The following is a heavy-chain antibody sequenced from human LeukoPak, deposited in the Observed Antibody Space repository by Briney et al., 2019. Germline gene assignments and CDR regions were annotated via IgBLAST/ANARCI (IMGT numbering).Heavy chain of an antibody. J-gene: IGHJ3*01. CDR1: GASISTYH. CDR3: ARTQAFDV. CDR2: IYNIGST. V-gene: IGHV4-59*01. Sequence: NPSETLSLTCTVSGASISTYHWSCIRHPPGKGLEWIGYIYNIGSTNYNPPLKSRVTISLDASENQCPLKLSSVTAADTAVCSCARTQAFDVWGQARILTVSS.